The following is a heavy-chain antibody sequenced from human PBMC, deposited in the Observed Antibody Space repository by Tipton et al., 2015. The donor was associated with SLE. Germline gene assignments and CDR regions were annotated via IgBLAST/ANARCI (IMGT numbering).Heavy chain of an antibody. V-gene: IGHV3-21*01. CDR1: GFTFSSYS. D-gene: IGHD3-22*01. Sequence: SLRLSCAASGFTFSSYSMNWVRQAPGKGLEWVSSISSSSSYIYYADSVKGRFTISRDNAKNSLYLQMNSLRAEDTAVYYCGSVLNYYDSSGYLYWGQGTLVTVSS. CDR3: GSVLNYYDSSGYLY. J-gene: IGHJ4*02. CDR2: ISSSSSYI.